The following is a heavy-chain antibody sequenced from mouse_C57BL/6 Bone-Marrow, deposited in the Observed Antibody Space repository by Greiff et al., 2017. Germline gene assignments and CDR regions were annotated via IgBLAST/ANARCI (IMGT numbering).Heavy chain of an antibody. D-gene: IGHD1-1*01. CDR3: ARGDYGSSWRVYWYFDV. J-gene: IGHJ1*03. CDR2: ISYDGSN. V-gene: IGHV3-6*01. CDR1: GYSITSGYY. Sequence: EVKLVESGPGLVKPSQSLSLTCSVTGYSITSGYYWNWIRQFPGNKLEWMGYISYDGSNNYNPSLKNRISITRDTSKNQFFLKLNSVTTEDTATYYCARGDYGSSWRVYWYFDVWGTGTTVTVSS.